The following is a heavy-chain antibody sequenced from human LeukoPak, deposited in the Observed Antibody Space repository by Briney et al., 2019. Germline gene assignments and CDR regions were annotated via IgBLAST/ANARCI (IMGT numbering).Heavy chain of an antibody. CDR3: ARLWYGESSFDY. CDR2: IYNTVST. D-gene: IGHD3-10*01. V-gene: IGHV4-59*01. Sequence: SETLSLTCTVSGGSISGYYWSWIRQPPGKGLEWIGYIYNTVSTNSNPSLKSRVTISEDTSKNQFSLKLTSVTAADTAVYYCARLWYGESSFDYWGQGFLVTVSS. CDR1: GGSISGYY. J-gene: IGHJ4*02.